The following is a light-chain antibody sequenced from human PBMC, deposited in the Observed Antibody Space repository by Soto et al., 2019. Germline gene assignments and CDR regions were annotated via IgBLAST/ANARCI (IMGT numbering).Light chain of an antibody. CDR1: QSLSSSY. CDR3: QRYGSSSYT. CDR2: GAS. J-gene: IGKJ2*01. Sequence: EIVLTQSPGTLSLSPGERATLSCRASQSLSSSYIAWYQQKPGQAPRLLIYGASSRATGIPDRFSGSGSGTDFTLTFSRLEPEDFAVYYCQRYGSSSYTFGQGTKLEIK. V-gene: IGKV3-20*01.